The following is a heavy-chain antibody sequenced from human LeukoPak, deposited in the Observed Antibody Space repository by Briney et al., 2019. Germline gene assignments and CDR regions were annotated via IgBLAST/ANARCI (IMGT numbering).Heavy chain of an antibody. CDR3: AISDGHNRPPYYYYYMDV. V-gene: IGHV4-59*01. D-gene: IGHD5-24*01. CDR2: IYYSGST. CDR1: GGSISSYY. J-gene: IGHJ6*03. Sequence: SETLSLTCTVSGGSISSYYWSWIRQPPGKGLEWIGYIYYSGSTNYNPSLKSRVTISVDTSKNQFSLKLSSVTAADTAVYYCAISDGHNRPPYYYYYMDVWGEGTTVTVSS.